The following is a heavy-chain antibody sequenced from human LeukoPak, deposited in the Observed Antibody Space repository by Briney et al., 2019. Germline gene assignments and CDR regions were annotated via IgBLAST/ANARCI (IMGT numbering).Heavy chain of an antibody. V-gene: IGHV3-11*06. Sequence: PGGSLRLSCAASGFIFSDYYMSWIRQAPGKGPEWVSYISSSSTYTKYADSVKGRFTISRDNAKNSLYLQMNSLRAEDTALYYCARTGYCSGGSCYGYHMDVWGQGTTVTVSS. J-gene: IGHJ6*02. D-gene: IGHD2-15*01. CDR1: GFIFSDYY. CDR2: ISSSSTYT. CDR3: ARTGYCSGGSCYGYHMDV.